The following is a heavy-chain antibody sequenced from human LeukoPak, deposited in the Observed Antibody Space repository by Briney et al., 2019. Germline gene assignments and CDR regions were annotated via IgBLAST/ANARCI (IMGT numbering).Heavy chain of an antibody. CDR1: GLTFSNYG. CDR3: GREGSTYSSTSYQALDI. CDR2: IWHHGRNK. V-gene: IGHV3-33*01. J-gene: IGHJ3*02. Sequence: PGGSLRLSCVVSGLTFSNYGMHWVRQAPGKGLEWVAVIWHHGRNKYYADSVKGRFTISRDDSKNTVYLQMDSLRAEDTALYYCGREGSTYSSTSYQALDIWGQGTVVTVSS. D-gene: IGHD6-13*01.